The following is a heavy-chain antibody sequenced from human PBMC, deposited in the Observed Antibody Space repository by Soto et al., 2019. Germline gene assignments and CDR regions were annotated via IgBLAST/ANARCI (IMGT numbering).Heavy chain of an antibody. V-gene: IGHV4-59*01. J-gene: IGHJ4*02. CDR1: GGSISSYF. CDR2: IHYSGTT. D-gene: IGHD1-26*01. Sequence: QVQLLESGPGLVKPSETLSLTCTIYGGSISSYFWSWIRQPPGKGLEWIGYIHYSGTTVYSPSLKSRVTMSLDTSENQFTLNLTSVTAADTAVYYCARDTGSYYFDSWGQGSLVTVSS. CDR3: ARDTGSYYFDS.